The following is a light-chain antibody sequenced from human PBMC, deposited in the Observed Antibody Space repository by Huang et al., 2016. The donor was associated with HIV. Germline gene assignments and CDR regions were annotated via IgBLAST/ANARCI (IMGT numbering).Light chain of an antibody. J-gene: IGKJ1*01. CDR1: QNLIFTDGNTY. V-gene: IGKV2-30*01. Sequence: DVLLTQSPLSLPVTLGQPASISCRSSQNLIFTDGNTYLNWFNQRPGQPPRRLMYKVSKRDSGVPARISGSGSGTYFTLDISRVEAEDVGLYFCMQGTHWPPTFGQGTKVELK. CDR2: KVS. CDR3: MQGTHWPPT.